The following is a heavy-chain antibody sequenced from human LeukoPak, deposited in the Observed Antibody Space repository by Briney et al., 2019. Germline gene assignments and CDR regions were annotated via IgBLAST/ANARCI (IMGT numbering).Heavy chain of an antibody. CDR3: AGDPGRGSGEHKPDWYFDL. J-gene: IGHJ2*01. CDR1: GGSISSYY. Sequence: SETLSLTCTVSGGSISSYYWSWIRQPPGKGLEWIGYIYYSGSTNYNPSLKSRVTISVDTSKNQFSLKLSSVTAADTAVYYCAGDPGRGSGEHKPDWYFDLWGRGTLVTVSS. D-gene: IGHD7-27*01. V-gene: IGHV4-59*01. CDR2: IYYSGST.